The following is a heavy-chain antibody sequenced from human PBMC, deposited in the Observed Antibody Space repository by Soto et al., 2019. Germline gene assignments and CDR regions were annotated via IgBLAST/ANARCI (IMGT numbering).Heavy chain of an antibody. CDR3: AREGGEQDRELLWFGELPWYFDL. J-gene: IGHJ2*01. CDR2: ISAYNGNT. CDR1: GYTFTNYG. D-gene: IGHD3-10*01. Sequence: QVQLVQSGAEVKKPGASVKVSCKASGYTFTNYGISWVRQAPGQGLEWMGWISAYNGNTNYAQNLQGRVTMTTDTSTSTAWMGLGSRRSDGTAVYYCAREGGEQDRELLWFGELPWYFDLWGRGTLVTVSS. V-gene: IGHV1-18*01.